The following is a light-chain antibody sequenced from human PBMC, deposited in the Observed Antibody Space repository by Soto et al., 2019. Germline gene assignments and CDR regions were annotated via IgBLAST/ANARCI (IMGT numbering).Light chain of an antibody. CDR1: SSDIGYYNY. CDR3: TSYTRTTTLVV. V-gene: IGLV2-14*01. J-gene: IGLJ3*02. CDR2: GVN. Sequence: QSALTQPVSVSGSPGQWITISCTGTSSDIGYYNYVSWYRQDPGKAPKLIIYGVNNRPSGVSDRFSGSKSGNTASLIISGLQAEDEADYYCTSYTRTTTLVVFGGGTKLTVL.